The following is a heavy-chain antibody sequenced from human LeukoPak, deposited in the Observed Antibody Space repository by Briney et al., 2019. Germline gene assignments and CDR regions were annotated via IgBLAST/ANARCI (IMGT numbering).Heavy chain of an antibody. CDR2: IYDSGST. CDR1: GGSISSSYYY. Sequence: SETLSLTCTVSGGSISSSYYYWGWIRQPPGKGLEWIGSIYDSGSTYYNPSLKSRVTISVDTSKNQFSLKLNSVTAADTAVYYCARLSAHCSSSCCYFDCWGQGTLVTVSS. CDR3: ARLSAHCSSSCCYFDC. D-gene: IGHD2-2*01. V-gene: IGHV4-39*01. J-gene: IGHJ4*02.